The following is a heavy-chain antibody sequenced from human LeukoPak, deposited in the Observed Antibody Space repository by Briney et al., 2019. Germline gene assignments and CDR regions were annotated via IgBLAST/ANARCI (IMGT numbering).Heavy chain of an antibody. Sequence: PGGSLRLSCAASGFTFSHFWMSWVRQAPGKGLEWVSGVNGNGGSTSYADSVKGRFTIFRDNSKNTVYLQMNSLRVEDTAVYYCAKSLYGGCDYWGQGTVVTVSS. CDR1: GFTFSHFW. D-gene: IGHD3-16*02. J-gene: IGHJ4*02. CDR3: AKSLYGGCDY. CDR2: VNGNGGST. V-gene: IGHV3-23*01.